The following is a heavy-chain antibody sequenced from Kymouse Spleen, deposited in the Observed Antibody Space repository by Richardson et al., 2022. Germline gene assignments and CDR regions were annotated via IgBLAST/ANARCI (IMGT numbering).Heavy chain of an antibody. V-gene: IGHV4-34*01. Sequence: QVQLQQWGAGLLKPSETLSLTCAVYGGSFSGYYWSWIRQPPGKGLEWIGEINHSGSTNYNPSLKSRVTISVDTSKNQFSLKLSSVTAADTAVYYCARGGRVTGTTESWFDPWGQGTLVTVSS. J-gene: IGHJ5*02. CDR3: ARGGRVTGTTESWFDP. D-gene: IGHD1-7*01. CDR2: INHSGST. CDR1: GGSFSGYY.